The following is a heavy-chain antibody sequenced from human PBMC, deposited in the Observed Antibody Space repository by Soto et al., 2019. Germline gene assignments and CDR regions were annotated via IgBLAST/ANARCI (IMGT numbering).Heavy chain of an antibody. V-gene: IGHV3-33*01. J-gene: IGHJ4*02. CDR2: IWYDGSNK. Sequence: GGSMGLSCAASGFTFSSYGMHWVRQAPGKGLEWVAVIWYDGSNKYYADSVKGRFTISRDNAKNSLYLQMNSLRAEDTAVYYCARGWRYYDSSGYPGYWGQGILVTVSS. CDR1: GFTFSSYG. CDR3: ARGWRYYDSSGYPGY. D-gene: IGHD3-22*01.